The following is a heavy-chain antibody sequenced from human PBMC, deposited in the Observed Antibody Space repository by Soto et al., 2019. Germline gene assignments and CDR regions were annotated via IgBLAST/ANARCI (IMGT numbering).Heavy chain of an antibody. D-gene: IGHD6-19*01. J-gene: IGHJ4*02. CDR1: GFTFSSDA. Sequence: EVQLLESGGGLVQPGGSLRLSCAASGFTFSSDAMSWVRQAPGKGLEWVSAISGSGGSTYYADSVQVRFTIARDTSKNTLSLQMNSLRADDTPVYYCATCGSYRSGGYCFAYWGQGTLVTVSS. V-gene: IGHV3-23*01. CDR2: ISGSGGST. CDR3: ATCGSYRSGGYCFAY.